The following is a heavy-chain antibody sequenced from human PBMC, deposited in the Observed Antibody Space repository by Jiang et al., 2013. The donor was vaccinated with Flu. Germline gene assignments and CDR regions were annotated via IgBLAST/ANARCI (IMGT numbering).Heavy chain of an antibody. CDR1: GFFFENYW. V-gene: IGHV3-7*03. CDR2: INRDGRES. J-gene: IGHJ4*02. Sequence: ESGGALVQSGGSLRLSCGGFGFFFENYWMGWVRQAPGRGLEWVASINRDGRESNYVDSVKGRFTISRDNVKNLVYLQMNSLRVEDTAVYYCTRNEEWGQGTRVTVSS. CDR3: TRNEE.